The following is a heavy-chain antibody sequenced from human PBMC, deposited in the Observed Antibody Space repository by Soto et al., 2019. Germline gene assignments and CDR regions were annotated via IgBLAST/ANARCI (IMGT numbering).Heavy chain of an antibody. D-gene: IGHD3-3*01. V-gene: IGHV4-30-4*01. Sequence: SETLSLTCTVSGGSISSGDYYWSWIRQPPGKGLEWIGYIYYSGSTYYNPSLKSRVTISVDTSKNQFSLKLSSVTAADTAVYYCAREEKRDYDFWSGYYAYNWFDPWGQGTLVAVSS. CDR2: IYYSGST. CDR3: AREEKRDYDFWSGYYAYNWFDP. J-gene: IGHJ5*02. CDR1: GGSISSGDYY.